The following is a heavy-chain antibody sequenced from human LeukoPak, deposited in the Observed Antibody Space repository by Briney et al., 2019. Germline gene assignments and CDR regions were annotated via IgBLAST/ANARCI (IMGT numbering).Heavy chain of an antibody. Sequence: ASVKVSCKASGYTFTSYGISWVRQAPGQGLEWMGWNSAYNGNTNYAQKLQGRVTMTTDTSTSTAYMELRSLRSDDTAVYYCARRGDYGSGARISRGIDYWGQGTLVTVSS. V-gene: IGHV1-18*01. D-gene: IGHD3-10*01. J-gene: IGHJ4*02. CDR3: ARRGDYGSGARISRGIDY. CDR1: GYTFTSYG. CDR2: NSAYNGNT.